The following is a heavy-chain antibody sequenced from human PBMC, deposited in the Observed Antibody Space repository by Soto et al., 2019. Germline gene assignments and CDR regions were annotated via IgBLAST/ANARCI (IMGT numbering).Heavy chain of an antibody. CDR3: ASSLMVRGVIYYYGMDV. CDR2: ISSSGSTI. D-gene: IGHD3-10*01. Sequence: GGSLRLSCAASGFTFSDYYMSWIRQAPGKGLEWVSYISSSGSTIYYADSVKGRFTISRDNAKNSLYLQMNSLRAEDTAVYYCASSLMVRGVIYYYGMDVWGQGTTVTVSS. J-gene: IGHJ6*02. CDR1: GFTFSDYY. V-gene: IGHV3-11*01.